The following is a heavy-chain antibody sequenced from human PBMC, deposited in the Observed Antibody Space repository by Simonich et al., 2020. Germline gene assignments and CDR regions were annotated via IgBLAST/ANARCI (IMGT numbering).Heavy chain of an antibody. J-gene: IGHJ3*02. V-gene: IGHV1-18*01. Sequence: QVQLVQSGAEVKKPGASVKVSCKASGYTFTSYGISWVRQAPGQGLEWMGWISSNNGNTTNAQKLQGRVTSTTDTSTSTAYMELRSLRSDDTAVYYCARSTTGTTAFDIWGQGTMVTVSS. CDR2: ISSNNGNT. CDR1: GYTFTSYG. D-gene: IGHD1-1*01. CDR3: ARSTTGTTAFDI.